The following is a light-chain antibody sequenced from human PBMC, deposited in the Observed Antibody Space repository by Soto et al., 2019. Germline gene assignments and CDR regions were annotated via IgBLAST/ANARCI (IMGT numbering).Light chain of an antibody. J-gene: IGKJ1*01. CDR2: GAS. Sequence: EIVLTQSPGTLSLSPGERATLSCRASQSVSSTSLAWYQQRPGQAPRLVIYGASNRATGIPDRFSGSGSGTDFTLTISRLEPEDFAVYYCQQYGSSGTFGQGTKVDIK. V-gene: IGKV3-20*01. CDR1: QSVSSTS. CDR3: QQYGSSGT.